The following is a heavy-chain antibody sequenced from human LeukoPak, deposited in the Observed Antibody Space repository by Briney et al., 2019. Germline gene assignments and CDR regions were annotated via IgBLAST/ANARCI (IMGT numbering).Heavy chain of an antibody. D-gene: IGHD3-16*01. CDR2: ISSSSSYI. CDR1: GFTFSSYS. CDR3: ARDGPIPRVGGVHQSPNGFDP. J-gene: IGHJ5*02. V-gene: IGHV3-21*01. Sequence: GGSLRLSCAASGFTFSSYSMNWVRQAPGKGLEWVSSISSSSSYIYYADSVKGRFTISRDNAKNSLYLQMNSLRAEDTAVYYCARDGPIPRVGGVHQSPNGFDPWGQGTLVTVS.